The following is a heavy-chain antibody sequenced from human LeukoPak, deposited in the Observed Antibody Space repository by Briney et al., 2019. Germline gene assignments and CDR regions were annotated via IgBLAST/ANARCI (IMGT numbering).Heavy chain of an antibody. Sequence: GGSLRLSCAASEFTFTNYWMHWVRQAPGEGLVWVSRIDNDGGDSIYADSVKGRFTISRDNAKNTVYLQMHGLRADDTAVYYCARGGYHHGFDIWGQGTMVTVSS. D-gene: IGHD1-14*01. CDR3: ARGGYHHGFDI. CDR1: EFTFTNYW. J-gene: IGHJ3*02. V-gene: IGHV3-74*01. CDR2: IDNDGGDS.